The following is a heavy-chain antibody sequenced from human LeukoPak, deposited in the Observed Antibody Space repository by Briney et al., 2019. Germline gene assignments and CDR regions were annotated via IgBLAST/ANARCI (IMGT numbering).Heavy chain of an antibody. V-gene: IGHV7-4-1*02. CDR1: GYTFTSYA. D-gene: IGHD3-10*01. CDR3: ARRSMVQHMDV. CDR2: IDTNTGNP. Sequence: WASVKVSCKASGYTFTSYAMNWVRQAPGQGLEYMGWIDTNTGNPSYAQAFTGRIVFSLDTSVSTAYLEIRSLKAEDRAVYFCARRSMVQHMDVWGKGTTVIVSS. J-gene: IGHJ6*03.